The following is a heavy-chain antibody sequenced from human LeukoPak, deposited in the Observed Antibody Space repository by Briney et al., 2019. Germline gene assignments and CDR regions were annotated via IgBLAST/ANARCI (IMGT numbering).Heavy chain of an antibody. J-gene: IGHJ4*02. Sequence: PSETLSLTCAAYGGSFSGYYWGWIRQPPGKGLEWIGSIYYSGSTYYNPSLKSRVTISVDTSKNQFSLKLSSVTAADTAVYYCATSGRYYDILTGQEFDYWGQGTLVTVSS. V-gene: IGHV4-39*01. CDR2: IYYSGST. CDR3: ATSGRYYDILTGQEFDY. CDR1: GGSFSGYY. D-gene: IGHD3-9*01.